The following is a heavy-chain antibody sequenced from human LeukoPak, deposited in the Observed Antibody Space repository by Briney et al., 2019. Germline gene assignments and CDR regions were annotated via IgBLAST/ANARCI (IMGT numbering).Heavy chain of an antibody. CDR2: INSDGSST. V-gene: IGHV3-74*01. Sequence: GGSLGLSCAASGFTFSRYWMHWVRQAPGKGLVWVSRINSDGSSTNYADSVKGRFTISRDNAKNTLYLQMNSLRVEDTAVYYCASSSGGFNWFDPWGQGTLDTVSS. CDR3: ASSSGGFNWFDP. CDR1: GFTFSRYW. J-gene: IGHJ5*02. D-gene: IGHD3-22*01.